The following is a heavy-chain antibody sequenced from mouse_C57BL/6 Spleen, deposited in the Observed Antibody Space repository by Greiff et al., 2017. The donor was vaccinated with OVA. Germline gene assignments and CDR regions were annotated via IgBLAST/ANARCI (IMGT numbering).Heavy chain of an antibody. V-gene: IGHV1-7*01. J-gene: IGHJ4*01. D-gene: IGHD2-4*01. Sequence: QVQLQQSGAELAKPGASVKLSCKASGYTFTSYWMHWVKQRPGQGLEWIGYINPGGGYTKYNQKFKDKATLTADKYSSTAYMQLSSLTYGDSAAYYCARYDYDYAMGYWGQGTSVTVSS. CDR3: ARYDYDYAMGY. CDR2: INPGGGYT. CDR1: GYTFTSYW.